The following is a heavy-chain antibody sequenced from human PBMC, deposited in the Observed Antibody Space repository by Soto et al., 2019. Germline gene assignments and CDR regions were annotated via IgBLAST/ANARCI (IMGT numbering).Heavy chain of an antibody. CDR1: GGSISSGGYY. J-gene: IGHJ5*02. CDR3: ARARREYYYDSSGYSTFDH. V-gene: IGHV4-31*03. D-gene: IGHD3-22*01. Sequence: SETLSLTCTVSGGSISSGGYYWSWIRQHPGKGLEWIGYIYYSGSTYYNPSLKSRVTISVDTSKNQFSLKLSSVTAADTAVYYCARARREYYYDSSGYSTFDHWGQGTLGTVAS. CDR2: IYYSGST.